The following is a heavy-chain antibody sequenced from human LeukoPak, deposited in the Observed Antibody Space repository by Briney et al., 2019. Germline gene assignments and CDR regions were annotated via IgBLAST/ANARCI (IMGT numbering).Heavy chain of an antibody. V-gene: IGHV4-59*12. CDR1: GGSISSYY. J-gene: IGHJ4*02. CDR3: ARDFRGGTGRLDY. D-gene: IGHD3/OR15-3a*01. Sequence: TSETLSLTCTVSGGSISSYYWSWIRQPSGKGLEWVGFIYYSGSTNYNPSLKSRVTISVDTSKNQFSLKLSSVTAADTAVYYCARDFRGGTGRLDYWGQGTLVTVSS. CDR2: IYYSGST.